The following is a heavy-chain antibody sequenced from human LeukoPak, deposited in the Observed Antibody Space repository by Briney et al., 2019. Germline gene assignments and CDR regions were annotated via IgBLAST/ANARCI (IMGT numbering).Heavy chain of an antibody. D-gene: IGHD3-10*01. V-gene: IGHV4-34*01. CDR1: GGSFSGYY. CDR3: ARDLWFGEVYGMDV. J-gene: IGHJ6*02. Sequence: SETPSLTCAVYGGSFSGYYWSWIRQPPGKGLEWIGEINHSGSTNYNPSLKSRVTMSVDTSKNQFSLKLSSVTAADTAVYYCARDLWFGEVYGMDVWGQGTTVTVSS. CDR2: INHSGST.